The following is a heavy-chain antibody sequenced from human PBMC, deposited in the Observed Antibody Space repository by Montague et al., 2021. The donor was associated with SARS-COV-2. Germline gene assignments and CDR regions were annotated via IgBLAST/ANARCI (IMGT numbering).Heavy chain of an antibody. D-gene: IGHD1-26*01. CDR2: IYYSGSS. J-gene: IGHJ4*02. CDR3: ASQSGSYYNYFDL. V-gene: IGHV4-31*03. Sequence: TLSLTCSVSGGSISSANYYWSWIRQHPRKGLEFIGYIYYSGSSFYNPSLKSRLTISVDTSKNRFSLRLSSVTAADTAIYFSASQSGSYYNYFDLWGQGTLVTVSS. CDR1: GGSISSANYY.